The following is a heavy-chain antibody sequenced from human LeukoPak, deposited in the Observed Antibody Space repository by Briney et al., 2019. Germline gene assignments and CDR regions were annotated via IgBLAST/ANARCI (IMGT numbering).Heavy chain of an antibody. Sequence: ASVKVSCKASGYTFTRYGISWVRQAPEQRLEWMGWISAYNGHTNYTQKLQGRVTMTTDTSTSTAYMELRSLRSDDTVVYFCVRDGHRLYDYYYYYMDVWGKGTTVTVSS. V-gene: IGHV1-18*01. CDR3: VRDGHRLYDYYYYYMDV. D-gene: IGHD2-2*02. CDR1: GYTFTRYG. CDR2: ISAYNGHT. J-gene: IGHJ6*03.